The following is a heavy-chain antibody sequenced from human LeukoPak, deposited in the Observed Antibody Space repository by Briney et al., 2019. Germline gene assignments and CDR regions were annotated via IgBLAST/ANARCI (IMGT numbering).Heavy chain of an antibody. V-gene: IGHV6-1*01. Sequence: SQTLSLTCAISGDSVSSNSAAWNWIRQSPSRGLEWLGRTYYRSKWYNDYAVSVKSRITINPDTSKNQFSLQLNSVTPEDTAVYYCARDRGGLGQYNWNDGDAFDIWGQGTMVTVSS. CDR3: ARDRGGLGQYNWNDGDAFDI. J-gene: IGHJ3*02. CDR2: TYYRSKWYN. CDR1: GDSVSSNSAA. D-gene: IGHD1-1*01.